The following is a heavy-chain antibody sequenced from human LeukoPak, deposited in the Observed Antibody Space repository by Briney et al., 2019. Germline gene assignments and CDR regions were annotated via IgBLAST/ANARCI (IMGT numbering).Heavy chain of an antibody. D-gene: IGHD2-15*01. CDR1: GGSISSYY. V-gene: IGHV4-4*07. J-gene: IGHJ5*02. CDR2: IYTSGST. CDR3: ARGVVVAATLYNWFDP. Sequence: SETLSLTCTVSGGSISSYYWSWIRQPAGKGLEWIGRIYTSGSTNYNPSLKSRVTMSVDTSKNQFSLKLSSVTAADTAVYYCARGVVVAATLYNWFDPWGQGTLVTVSS.